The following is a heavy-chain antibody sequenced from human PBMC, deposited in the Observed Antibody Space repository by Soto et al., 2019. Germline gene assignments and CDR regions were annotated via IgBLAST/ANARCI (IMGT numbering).Heavy chain of an antibody. Sequence: SLKVSCKASGFTFTSSAVQWVRQARGQRLEWIGWIVVGSGNTNYAQKFQERVTITRDMSTSTAYMELSSLRSEDTAVYYCAADWLNYYGSRRLFSDYYGMDVWGQGTTVTVSS. CDR3: AADWLNYYGSRRLFSDYYGMDV. CDR2: IVVGSGNT. V-gene: IGHV1-58*01. CDR1: GFTFTSSA. D-gene: IGHD3-10*01. J-gene: IGHJ6*02.